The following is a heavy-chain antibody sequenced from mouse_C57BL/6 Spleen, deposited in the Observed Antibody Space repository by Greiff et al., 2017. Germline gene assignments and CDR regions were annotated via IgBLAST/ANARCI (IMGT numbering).Heavy chain of an antibody. J-gene: IGHJ2*01. CDR1: GYTFTSYW. CDR3: ARAITTVVATSDY. D-gene: IGHD1-1*01. V-gene: IGHV1-64*01. CDR2: IHPNSGST. Sequence: QVQLQQPGAELVKPGASVKLSCKASGYTFTSYWMHWAKQRPGQGLEWIGMIHPNSGSTNYNEKFKSKATLTVDKSSSTAYMQLSSLTSEDSAVYYCARAITTVVATSDYWGQGTTLTVSS.